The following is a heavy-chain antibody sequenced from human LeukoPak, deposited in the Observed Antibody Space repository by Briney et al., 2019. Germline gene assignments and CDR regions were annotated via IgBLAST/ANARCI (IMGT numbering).Heavy chain of an antibody. CDR2: ISPDGSDK. V-gene: IGHV3-7*01. CDR1: GFTFTTFW. D-gene: IGHD3-16*01. Sequence: GGSLRLSCAASGFTFTTFWMTWVRQAPGKGLEWVANISPDGSDKYYVDSVKGRFTISRDNAKDSLFLQMNSLRADDTAMYFCTRVGVGGYWGQGTLVTVSP. J-gene: IGHJ4*02. CDR3: TRVGVGGY.